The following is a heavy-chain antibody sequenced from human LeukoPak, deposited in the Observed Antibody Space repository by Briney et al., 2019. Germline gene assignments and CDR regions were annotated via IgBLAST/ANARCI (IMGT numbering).Heavy chain of an antibody. V-gene: IGHV3-64*01. CDR1: GFTFSSYA. J-gene: IGHJ4*02. CDR2: ISSNGGST. Sequence: GGSLRLSCAASGFTFSSYAMHWVRQAPGKGLEYVSAISSNGGSTYYANSVKGRFTISRDNSKNTLYLQMGSLRAEDMAVYYCARWSSPSGSYSYYFDYWGQGTLVTVSS. D-gene: IGHD1-26*01. CDR3: ARWSSPSGSYSYYFDY.